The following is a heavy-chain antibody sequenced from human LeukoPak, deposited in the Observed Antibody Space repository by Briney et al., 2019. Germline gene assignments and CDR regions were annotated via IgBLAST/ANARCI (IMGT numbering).Heavy chain of an antibody. CDR1: GGSISSYY. J-gene: IGHJ3*02. CDR3: ARAEYYDLMGGEKFDI. D-gene: IGHD3-3*01. Sequence: SETLSLTCTVSGGSISSYYWSWIRQPPGKGLEWIGYIYYSGSTNYNPSLKSRVTISVDTSKNQFSLKLSSATAADTAVYYCARAEYYDLMGGEKFDIWGQGTMVTVSS. V-gene: IGHV4-59*01. CDR2: IYYSGST.